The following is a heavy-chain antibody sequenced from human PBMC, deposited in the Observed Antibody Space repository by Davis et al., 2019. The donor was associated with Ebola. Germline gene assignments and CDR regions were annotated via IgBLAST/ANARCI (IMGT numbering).Heavy chain of an antibody. CDR1: GGSISSGDYY. CDR2: IYYSGST. D-gene: IGHD6-25*01. J-gene: IGHJ5*02. Sequence: PSETLSLTCTVSGGSISSGDYYWSWIRQPPGKGLEWIGYIYYSGSTYYNPSLKSRVTISVDTSKNQFSLKLSSVTAADTAVYYCAREVSQFAASSVSWFDPWGQGTLVTVSS. V-gene: IGHV4-30-4*08. CDR3: AREVSQFAASSVSWFDP.